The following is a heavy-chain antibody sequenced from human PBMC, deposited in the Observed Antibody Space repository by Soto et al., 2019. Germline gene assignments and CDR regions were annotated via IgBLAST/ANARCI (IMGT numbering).Heavy chain of an antibody. CDR3: ASFPTLGRAAAIDY. J-gene: IGHJ4*02. V-gene: IGHV3-11*01. Sequence: GGSLRLSCAASGFTFSDYYMSWIRQAPGKGLEWLSCISSSGNTIFYADSVKGRFTISRDNAKNSLSLQMNSLRADDTALYYCASFPTLGRAAAIDYWGQGTLVTVSS. CDR2: ISSSGNTI. D-gene: IGHD6-13*01. CDR1: GFTFSDYY.